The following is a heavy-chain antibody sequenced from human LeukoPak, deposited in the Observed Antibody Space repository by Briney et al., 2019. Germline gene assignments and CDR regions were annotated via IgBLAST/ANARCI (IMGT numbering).Heavy chain of an antibody. V-gene: IGHV3-7*01. D-gene: IGHD5-18*01. CDR2: IKQDGSEK. Sequence: GGSLRLSCAASGFTFRNYWMSWVRQAPGKGLEWVASIKQDGSEKYYVDSVKGRLSISRDNAKNSLYLQMNSLRAEDTAVYYCARVARGYSYGYRGVVDYWGQGTLVTVSS. J-gene: IGHJ4*02. CDR1: GFTFRNYW. CDR3: ARVARGYSYGYRGVVDY.